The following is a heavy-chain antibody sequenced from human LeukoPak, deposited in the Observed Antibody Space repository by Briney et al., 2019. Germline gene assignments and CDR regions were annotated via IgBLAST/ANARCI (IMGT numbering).Heavy chain of an antibody. Sequence: ASVKVSCKASVYAFTSYDINGVRQATGQGLEWMGWMNPNSGNTGYAQKFQGRVTITRNTSISTAYMELSSLRSEDTAVYYCARVTVNENYYYYMDVWGKGTTVTVSS. V-gene: IGHV1-8*03. CDR2: MNPNSGNT. CDR1: VYAFTSYD. J-gene: IGHJ6*03. D-gene: IGHD4-11*01. CDR3: ARVTVNENYYYYMDV.